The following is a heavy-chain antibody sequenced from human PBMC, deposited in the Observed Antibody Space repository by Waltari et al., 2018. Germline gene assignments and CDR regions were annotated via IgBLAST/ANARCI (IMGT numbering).Heavy chain of an antibody. CDR1: GGSISSGSYY. D-gene: IGHD3-22*01. CDR2: IYTSGNT. Sequence: QVQLQESGPGLVKPSQTLSLTCTGSGGSISSGSYYWSWIRQPAGKGLEWIGRIYTSGNTNYNPSLMSRVTISVDTSKNQFSLKLNSVTAADTAVYFCATQPTPYFYYSSGFYYWGQGTLVTVSS. CDR3: ATQPTPYFYYSSGFYY. V-gene: IGHV4-61*02. J-gene: IGHJ4*02.